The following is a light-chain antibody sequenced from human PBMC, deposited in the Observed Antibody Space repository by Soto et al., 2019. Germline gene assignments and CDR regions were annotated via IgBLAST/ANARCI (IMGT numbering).Light chain of an antibody. CDR3: QQYSSYWT. CDR1: QSISSW. J-gene: IGKJ1*01. V-gene: IGKV1-5*03. Sequence: DIQMTQSPSTLSASVGDRVTITCRASQSISSWLAWYQQKPGKAPKLLIYKASSLESGVPSRFSGRGCGTEFTLTISSLQPDDFATYYCQQYSSYWTFGQGTQVEIK. CDR2: KAS.